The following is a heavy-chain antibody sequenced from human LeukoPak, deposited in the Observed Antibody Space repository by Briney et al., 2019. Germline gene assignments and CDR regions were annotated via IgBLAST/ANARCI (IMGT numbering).Heavy chain of an antibody. CDR2: IVPIFGTA. CDR1: RGTFSSYA. D-gene: IGHD6-13*01. CDR3: ARRSIAAAGNWFDP. Sequence: SVKVSCKASRGTFSSYAISWVRQAPGQGLEWMGGIVPIFGTANYAQKFQGRVTITADESTSTAYMELSSLRSEDTAVYYCARRSIAAAGNWFDPWGQGTLVTVSS. V-gene: IGHV1-69*13. J-gene: IGHJ5*02.